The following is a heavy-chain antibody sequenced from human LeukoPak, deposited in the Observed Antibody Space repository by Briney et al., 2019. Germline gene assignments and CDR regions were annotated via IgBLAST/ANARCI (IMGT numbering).Heavy chain of an antibody. V-gene: IGHV1-69*01. J-gene: IGHJ4*02. CDR3: ASHYSDSSGYYYGFDY. CDR2: IIPIFGTA. Sequence: SVKVSCKASGGTFSSYAISWVRQAPGQGLEWMGGIIPIFGTANYAQKFQGRVTITADESTSTAYMELSSLRSEDTAVYYCASHYSDSSGYYYGFDYWGQGTLVTVSS. CDR1: GGTFSSYA. D-gene: IGHD3-22*01.